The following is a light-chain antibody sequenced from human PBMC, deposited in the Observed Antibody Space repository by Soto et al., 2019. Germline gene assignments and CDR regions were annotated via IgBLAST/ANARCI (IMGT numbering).Light chain of an antibody. J-gene: IGLJ1*01. Sequence: QSVLTQPASVSRSPGQSITISCTRTSSDVGGYNYVSWYQQHPGKAPKLMIYDVSNRPSGVSNRFSRSKSGNTASLTISGLQAEDEADYYCSSYTSSSTPYVFGTGTKVTVL. V-gene: IGLV2-14*03. CDR3: SSYTSSSTPYV. CDR2: DVS. CDR1: SSDVGGYNY.